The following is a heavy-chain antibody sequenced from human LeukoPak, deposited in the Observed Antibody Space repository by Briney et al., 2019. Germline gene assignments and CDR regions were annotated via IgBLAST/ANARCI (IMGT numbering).Heavy chain of an antibody. Sequence: GESLKISCKGSGYSCTSYWIGWVRQMPGKGLEWMGIIYPGDSDTRYSPSFQGQVTISADKSISTAYLQWSSLKASDTAMYYCATNSYGHSYYFDYWGQGTLVTVSS. CDR2: IYPGDSDT. D-gene: IGHD5-18*01. CDR3: ATNSYGHSYYFDY. V-gene: IGHV5-51*01. J-gene: IGHJ4*02. CDR1: GYSCTSYW.